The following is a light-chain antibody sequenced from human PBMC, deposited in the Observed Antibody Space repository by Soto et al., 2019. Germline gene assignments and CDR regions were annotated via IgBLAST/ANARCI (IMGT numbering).Light chain of an antibody. CDR1: SYDVGVYNY. V-gene: IGLV2-11*01. Sequence: QSALTQPRSVSGSPGQSVTISCTGTSYDVGVYNYVSWYQQHPGKAPKLIIYDVSKRPSGVPDRFSGSKSGNTASLTISGLQAEDEADYYCCSYAGGPYVFGTGTKVTVL. J-gene: IGLJ1*01. CDR3: CSYAGGPYV. CDR2: DVS.